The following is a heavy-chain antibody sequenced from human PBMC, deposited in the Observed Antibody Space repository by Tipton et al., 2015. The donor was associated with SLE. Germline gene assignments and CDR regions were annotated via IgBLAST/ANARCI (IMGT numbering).Heavy chain of an antibody. CDR3: ARVTGRLGWFDP. CDR2: ISFSGST. J-gene: IGHJ5*02. D-gene: IGHD1-20*01. Sequence: GLVKPSETLSLTCTVSGGSISNYYWTWIRQPPGKGLEWIGYISFSGSTNYNPSLKSRVTISIDTSRNQFSLKLSSLTAADTAVYYCARVTGRLGWFDPWGQGTLVTVSS. V-gene: IGHV4-59*01. CDR1: GGSISNYY.